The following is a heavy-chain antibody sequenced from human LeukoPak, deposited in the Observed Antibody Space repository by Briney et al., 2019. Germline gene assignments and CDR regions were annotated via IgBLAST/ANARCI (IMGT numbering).Heavy chain of an antibody. CDR3: ARDLTYYYDSSGYSYFDY. D-gene: IGHD3-22*01. Sequence: SETLSLSCTVSGYSIRSTYYWGWIRQPPGKGLEWIGSIHHSESTYYNPSLKSRVTISVDTSKNQFSLKLSSVTAADTAVYYCARDLTYYYDSSGYSYFDYWGQGTLVTVSS. CDR1: GYSIRSTYY. V-gene: IGHV4-38-2*02. J-gene: IGHJ4*02. CDR2: IHHSEST.